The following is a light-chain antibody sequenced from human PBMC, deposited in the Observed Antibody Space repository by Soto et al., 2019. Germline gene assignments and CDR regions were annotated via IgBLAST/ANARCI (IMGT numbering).Light chain of an antibody. CDR1: SSDVGGYNY. CDR3: SSYTRSNTLV. J-gene: IGLJ2*01. CDR2: DVS. V-gene: IGLV2-14*01. Sequence: QSVLTQPASVSGSPGQWITISCTGTSSDVGGYNYVSWYQQHPGKAPKLMIYDVSNRPSGISNRFSGSKSGNTASLTISGLQAEDEADYYCSSYTRSNTLVFGGGTKVTVL.